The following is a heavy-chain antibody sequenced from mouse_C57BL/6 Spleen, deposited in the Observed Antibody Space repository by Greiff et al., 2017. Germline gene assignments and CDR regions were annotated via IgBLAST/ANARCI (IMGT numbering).Heavy chain of an antibody. Sequence: VQLQQPGAELVKPGASVKLSCKASGYTFTSYWMHWVKQRPGRGLEWIGYINPNNGGTSYNQKFKGKATLTVNKSSSTAYMELRSLTSEDSAVYYCARGYGSSLYYFDYWGQGTTLTVSS. CDR1: GYTFTSYW. J-gene: IGHJ2*01. V-gene: IGHV1-22*01. CDR3: ARGYGSSLYYFDY. CDR2: INPNNGGT. D-gene: IGHD1-1*01.